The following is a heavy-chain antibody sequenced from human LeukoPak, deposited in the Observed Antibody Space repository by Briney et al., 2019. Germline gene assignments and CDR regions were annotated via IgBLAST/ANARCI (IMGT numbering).Heavy chain of an antibody. D-gene: IGHD3-10*02. CDR3: AELGITMIGGV. CDR2: ISSSGSTI. J-gene: IGHJ6*04. CDR1: GFTFRNYG. V-gene: IGHV3-48*03. Sequence: PGGSLRLSCAAFGFTFRNYGMHWVRQAPGKGLEWVSYISSSGSTIYYADSVKGRFTISRDNAKNSLYLQMNSLRAEDTAVYYCAELGITMIGGVWGKGTTVTISS.